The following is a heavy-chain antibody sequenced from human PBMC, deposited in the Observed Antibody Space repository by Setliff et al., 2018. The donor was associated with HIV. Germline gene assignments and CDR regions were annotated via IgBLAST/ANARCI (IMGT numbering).Heavy chain of an antibody. CDR3: ARDLAYCSGGSCYRPFIYYFYYMDV. CDR1: GFSFDDYY. Sequence: ASVKVSCKASGFSFDDYYIHWVRQAPGQGLEWLGCVIPNSGKTYYAQEFQGRVTMTSDTSINTAYMEVSWLTSDDTAIYYCARDLAYCSGGSCYRPFIYYFYYMDVWGKGATVTVSS. CDR2: VIPNSGKT. D-gene: IGHD2-15*01. V-gene: IGHV1-2*02. J-gene: IGHJ6*03.